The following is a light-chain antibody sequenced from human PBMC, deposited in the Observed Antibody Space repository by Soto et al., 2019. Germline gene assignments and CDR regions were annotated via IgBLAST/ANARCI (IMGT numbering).Light chain of an antibody. J-gene: IGKJ1*01. CDR1: QSVSSSY. CDR3: QQYNNWPLGT. Sequence: ENVLTQSPGTLSLSPGERATLSCRASQSVSSSYLAWYQQKPGQAPRLLIYGASRRATGIPDRFSGSGSETDFILTISSLQSEDFGFYYCQQYNNWPLGTFGQGTRVEI. CDR2: GAS. V-gene: IGKV3-20*01.